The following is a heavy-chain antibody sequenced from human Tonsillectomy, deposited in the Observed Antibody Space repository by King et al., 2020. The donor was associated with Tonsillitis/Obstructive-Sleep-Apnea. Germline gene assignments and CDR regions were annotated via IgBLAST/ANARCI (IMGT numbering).Heavy chain of an antibody. Sequence: VQLVESGGGLVKPGGSLRLSCAASGFTFSDYYMSWIRQAPGKGLEGVSYIRRSSSYINYSESVKGRFTISRDNAKNSLSVQMNSLRAEDTAGYFCARGGYCSGGSCYNFDYWGQGTLVTVSS. CDR3: ARGGYCSGGSCYNFDY. CDR2: IRRSSSYI. D-gene: IGHD2-15*01. V-gene: IGHV3-11*05. J-gene: IGHJ4*02. CDR1: GFTFSDYY.